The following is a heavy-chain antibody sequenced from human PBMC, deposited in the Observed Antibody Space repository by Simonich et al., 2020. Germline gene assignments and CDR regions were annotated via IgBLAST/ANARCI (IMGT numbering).Heavy chain of an antibody. J-gene: IGHJ4*02. Sequence: EVQLVESGGGLVKPGGSLRLSCAASGFTFSSYSMNWVRQAPVKGLEWISSISSSSSYIDYADSVKGRFTISRDNAKNSLYLQMNSLRAEDTAVYYCARDAAGDYWGQGTLVTVSS. V-gene: IGHV3-21*01. CDR3: ARDAAGDY. D-gene: IGHD6-13*01. CDR1: GFTFSSYS. CDR2: ISSSSSYI.